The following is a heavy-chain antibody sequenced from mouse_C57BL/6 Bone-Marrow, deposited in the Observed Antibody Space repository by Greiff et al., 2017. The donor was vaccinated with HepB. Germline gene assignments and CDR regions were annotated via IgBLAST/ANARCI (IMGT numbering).Heavy chain of an antibody. Sequence: VQLQQSGPELVKPGDSVKISCKASGYSFTGYFMNWVMQSHGKSLEWIGRINPYNGDTFYNQKFKGKATLTVDKSSSTAHMELRSLTSEDSAVYYCAGRDGYDYLYAIDYWGQGTSVTVSS. J-gene: IGHJ4*01. CDR1: GYSFTGYF. V-gene: IGHV1-20*01. CDR3: AGRDGYDYLYAIDY. CDR2: INPYNGDT. D-gene: IGHD2-4*01.